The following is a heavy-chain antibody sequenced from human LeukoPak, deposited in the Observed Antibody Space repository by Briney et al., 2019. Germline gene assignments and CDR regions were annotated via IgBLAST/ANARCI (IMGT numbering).Heavy chain of an antibody. Sequence: ASVKVSCKASGYTFTSYYMHWVRQAPGQGLEWMGIINPTTGDTTYAQKFQGRLTMTRDMSTSTVYMELSSLTSEDTAVFYCARYGFSAVWQGGWHAFDVWGQGTVVTVSS. CDR3: ARYGFSAVWQGGWHAFDV. CDR1: GYTFTSYY. V-gene: IGHV1-46*01. CDR2: INPTTGDT. J-gene: IGHJ3*01. D-gene: IGHD2-15*01.